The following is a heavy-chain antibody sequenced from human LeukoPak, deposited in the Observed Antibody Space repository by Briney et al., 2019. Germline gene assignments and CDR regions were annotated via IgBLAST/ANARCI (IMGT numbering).Heavy chain of an antibody. CDR2: IYYSGTT. CDR1: GGSISSGDDY. J-gene: IGHJ4*02. D-gene: IGHD2-15*01. Sequence: SQTLSLTCTVSGGSISSGDDYWSWIRQPPGKGLGWIGYIYYSGTTYYNPSLKSRASISVDTSKNQFSLKLSSVTAADTAVYFCARLVGYYSRGSCYHFDYWGQESLVTVSS. CDR3: ARLVGYYSRGSCYHFDY. V-gene: IGHV4-30-4*01.